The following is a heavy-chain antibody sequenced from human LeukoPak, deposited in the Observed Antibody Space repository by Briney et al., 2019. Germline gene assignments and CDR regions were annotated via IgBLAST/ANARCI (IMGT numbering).Heavy chain of an antibody. D-gene: IGHD2-15*01. CDR3: ARDSVYYCSGGSCFMPFDY. V-gene: IGHV3-30-3*01. J-gene: IGHJ4*02. CDR1: GFTFSSYA. CDR2: ISYDGSNK. Sequence: GGSLRLSCAASGFTFSSYAMHWVRQAPGKGLEWVAVISYDGSNKYYADSVKGRFTISRDNAKNSLYLQMNSLRAEDTAVYYCARDSVYYCSGGSCFMPFDYWGQGTLVTVSS.